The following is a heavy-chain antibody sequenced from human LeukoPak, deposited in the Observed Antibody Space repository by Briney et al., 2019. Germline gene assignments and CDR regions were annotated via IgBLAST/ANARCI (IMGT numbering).Heavy chain of an antibody. CDR2: ISTDGGRT. V-gene: IGHV3-74*01. D-gene: IGHD2-15*01. J-gene: IGHJ3*01. CDR1: GFTFTDYW. CDR3: SPGFAFDV. Sequence: PGGSLRLSCAASGFTFTDYWMYWVRQHPGEGLVWVSHISTDGGRTNYADSVKGRFTTSRDNTKNTVYLQMSSLRAEDTAVYYCSPGFAFDVWGQGTMVTVSS.